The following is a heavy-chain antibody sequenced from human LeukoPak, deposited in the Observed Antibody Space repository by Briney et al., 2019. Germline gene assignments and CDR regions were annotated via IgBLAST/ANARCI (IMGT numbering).Heavy chain of an antibody. Sequence: PSETLSLTCAVYGGPFGVYYWSWVRQPPGKGLEWIGEINHSGSTNYNPSLKSRVTISVDTSKNQFSLKLSSVTAADTAVYYCARGVHLEGVVVPAATFDYWGQGTLVTVSS. J-gene: IGHJ4*02. D-gene: IGHD2-2*01. V-gene: IGHV4-34*01. CDR1: GGPFGVYY. CDR2: INHSGST. CDR3: ARGVHLEGVVVPAATFDY.